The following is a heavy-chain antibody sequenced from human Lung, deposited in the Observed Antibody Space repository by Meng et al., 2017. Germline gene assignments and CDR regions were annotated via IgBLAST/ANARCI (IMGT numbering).Heavy chain of an antibody. CDR2: ISSRST. D-gene: IGHD2-15*01. Sequence: EVQLVESGGGLVKPGGSLRRSCAASGFTFSSYSMNWVRQAPGKGLEWVSSISSRSTYADSVKGRFTISRDNAKNSLYLQMNSLRAEDTAVYYCARGRVVVAATPSDYWGQGTLVTVSS. CDR1: GFTFSSYS. J-gene: IGHJ4*02. V-gene: IGHV3-21*01. CDR3: ARGRVVVAATPSDY.